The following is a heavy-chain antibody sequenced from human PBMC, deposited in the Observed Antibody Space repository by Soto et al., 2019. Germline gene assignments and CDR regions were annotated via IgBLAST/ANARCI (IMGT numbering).Heavy chain of an antibody. CDR2: IYPGDSDT. J-gene: IGHJ4*02. D-gene: IGHD3-22*01. CDR1: GYSFTSYW. CDR3: AGTYYYDSSGYYTFDS. V-gene: IGHV5-51*01. Sequence: GESLKISCKGSGYSFTSYWIGWVRQMPGKGLEWMGIIYPGDSDTRYSPSFQGQVTISADKSISTAYLQWSSLKASDTAMYYCAGTYYYDSSGYYTFDSWGQGTLVTVSS.